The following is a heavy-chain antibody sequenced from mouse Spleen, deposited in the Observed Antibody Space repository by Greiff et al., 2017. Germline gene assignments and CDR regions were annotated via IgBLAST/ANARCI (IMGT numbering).Heavy chain of an antibody. CDR2: ISSGSSTI. CDR3: ARITTEYYYAMDY. CDR1: GFTFSDYG. V-gene: IGHV5-17*01. J-gene: IGHJ4*01. Sequence: EVQRVESGGGLVKPGGSLKLSCAASGFTFSDYGMHWVRQAPEKGLEWVAYISSGSSTIYYADTVKGRFTISRDNAKNTLFLQMTSLRSEDTAMYYCARITTEYYYAMDYWGQGTSVTVSS. D-gene: IGHD2-4*01.